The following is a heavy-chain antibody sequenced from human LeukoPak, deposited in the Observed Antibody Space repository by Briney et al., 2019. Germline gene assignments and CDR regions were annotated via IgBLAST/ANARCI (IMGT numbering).Heavy chain of an antibody. D-gene: IGHD6-19*01. J-gene: IGHJ4*02. V-gene: IGHV3-23*01. CDR3: VKDVGSSGWSFDY. Sequence: GGSLRLSCAASGFSFSSAWMSWARQAPGKGLGWVSTISDRGGTTYYADSVKGRFTISRDNSKNTLYLQMNDLRAEDTAVYYCVKDVGSSGWSFDYWGQGTLVTVSS. CDR2: ISDRGGTT. CDR1: GFSFSSAW.